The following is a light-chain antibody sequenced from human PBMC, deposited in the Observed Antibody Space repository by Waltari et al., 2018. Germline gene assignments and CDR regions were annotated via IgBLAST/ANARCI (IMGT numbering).Light chain of an antibody. CDR2: KDT. CDR1: ALPTQY. V-gene: IGLV3-25*03. Sequence: YELTQPPSVSVSPGQTARITCSGDALPTQYTFWYQQKPGQAPLVLISKDTERPSGIPERFSGSISGTTVTLTISGVQAEDEADYYCQSADSSGTYRVFGGGTKLTVL. CDR3: QSADSSGTYRV. J-gene: IGLJ3*02.